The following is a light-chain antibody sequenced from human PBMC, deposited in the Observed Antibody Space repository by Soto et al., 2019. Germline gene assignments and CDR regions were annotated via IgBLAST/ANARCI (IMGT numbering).Light chain of an antibody. CDR2: RIS. CDR3: MQATQFPRLT. V-gene: IGKV2-24*01. J-gene: IGKJ4*01. CDR1: QSLVHSDGNTY. Sequence: DIVMIQTPLSSPVTLGQPASISCRSSQSLVHSDGNTYLNWLQQRPGQPPRLLIYRISKRLSGVPDRFSGSGAGTNFTLKISRVEAEDVGVYYCMQATQFPRLTFGGGTKVEIK.